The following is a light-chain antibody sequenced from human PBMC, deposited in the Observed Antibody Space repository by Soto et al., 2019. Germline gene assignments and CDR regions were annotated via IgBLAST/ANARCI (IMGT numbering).Light chain of an antibody. CDR1: QRIGVW. V-gene: IGKV1-5*03. CDR3: QYYDNYSWT. CDR2: KTS. Sequence: DIQLTQSPSTLSASVGDRVTITCRASQRIGVWLTWYQQKPGKAPKFLIYKTSTLESGVPSRFSGSGSGTEFTLAISSLQPDDFATYHCQYYDNYSWTFGQGTKVEIK. J-gene: IGKJ1*01.